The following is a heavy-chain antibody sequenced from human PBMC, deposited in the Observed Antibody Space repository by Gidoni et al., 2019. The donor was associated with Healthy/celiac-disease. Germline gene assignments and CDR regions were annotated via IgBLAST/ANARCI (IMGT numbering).Heavy chain of an antibody. CDR2: INPDSGGT. D-gene: IGHD3-22*01. J-gene: IGHJ4*02. Sequence: QVQLVQSVAEVTTPGASVKVSCKASGYTFTGYSMHWVRQAPGQGLEWMGWINPDSGGTNYAQKFQGRVTMTRDTSISTAYMELSRLRSDDTAVYDCARFGSSGSPIDYWGQGTLVTVSS. CDR3: ARFGSSGSPIDY. CDR1: GYTFTGYS. V-gene: IGHV1-2*02.